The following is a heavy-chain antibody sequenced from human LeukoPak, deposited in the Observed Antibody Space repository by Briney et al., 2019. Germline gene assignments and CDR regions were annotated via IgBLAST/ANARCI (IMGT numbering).Heavy chain of an antibody. J-gene: IGHJ4*02. CDR3: AKSFYYNSGSWGIFDY. V-gene: IGHV3-23*01. CDR2: ISGSGGST. Sequence: GGSLRLSCAASGFTFSSYAMSWVRQAPGKGLEWVSGISGSGGSTYYADSVKGRFTISRDNSKNTLYLQMNSLRAEDTAVYYCAKSFYYNSGSWGIFDYRGQGTLVTVSS. D-gene: IGHD3-10*01. CDR1: GFTFSSYA.